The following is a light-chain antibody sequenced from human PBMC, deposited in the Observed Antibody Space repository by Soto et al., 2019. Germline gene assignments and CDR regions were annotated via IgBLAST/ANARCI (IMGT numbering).Light chain of an antibody. CDR3: QQYYSYPPLT. CDR2: AAS. Sequence: AIRMTQSPSSLSASTGDRVTITCRASQGISSYLAWYQQKPGKAPNLLVYAASTLQSGVPSRFSGSGSGTDFTLTISSLQYEDVAANYYQQYYSYPPLTFGQGTRLEIK. V-gene: IGKV1-8*01. J-gene: IGKJ5*01. CDR1: QGISSY.